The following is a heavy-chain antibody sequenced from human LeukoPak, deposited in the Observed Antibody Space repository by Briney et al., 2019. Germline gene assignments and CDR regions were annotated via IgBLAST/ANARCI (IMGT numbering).Heavy chain of an antibody. D-gene: IGHD3-10*01. CDR3: ARQRFPSSGSYEYDY. J-gene: IGHJ4*02. CDR2: IYYSGST. V-gene: IGHV4-39*01. Sequence: SETLSLTCTVSGGSISSSSYYWGWIRQPPGKGLAWIGSIYYSGSTYYNPSLKSRVTISVDTSKNQFSLKLSSVTAADTAVYYCARQRFPSSGSYEYDYWGQGTLVTVSS. CDR1: GGSISSSSYY.